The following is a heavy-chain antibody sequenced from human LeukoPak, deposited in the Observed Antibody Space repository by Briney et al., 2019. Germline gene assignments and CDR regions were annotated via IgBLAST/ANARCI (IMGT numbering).Heavy chain of an antibody. CDR1: GGTFSSYA. D-gene: IGHD2-2*01. J-gene: IGHJ3*02. CDR2: IIPIFGTA. V-gene: IGHV1-69*05. Sequence: ASVKVSCKASGGTFSSYAISWVRQAPGQGLEWMGGIIPIFGTANYAQKFQGRVTITTDESTSTAYMELSSLRSEDTAVYYCASPMSGRYCRSTSCSYDDAFDIWGQGTMVTVSS. CDR3: ASPMSGRYCRSTSCSYDDAFDI.